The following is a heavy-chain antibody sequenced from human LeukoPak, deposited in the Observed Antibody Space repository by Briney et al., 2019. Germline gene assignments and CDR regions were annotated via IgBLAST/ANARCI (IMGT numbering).Heavy chain of an antibody. Sequence: GGSLRLSCAASGFTFSSYAMSWVRQAPGEGLEWVSVISGSGGSTYYAESVKGRFTISRDNSKNTLYLQMNSLRAEDAAVYYCAKFAGATFFSYFDYWGQGTLVTVSS. CDR2: ISGSGGST. CDR1: GFTFSSYA. D-gene: IGHD1-26*01. J-gene: IGHJ4*02. V-gene: IGHV3-23*01. CDR3: AKFAGATFFSYFDY.